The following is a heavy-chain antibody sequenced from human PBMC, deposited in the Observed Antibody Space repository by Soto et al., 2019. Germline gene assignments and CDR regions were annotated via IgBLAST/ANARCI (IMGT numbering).Heavy chain of an antibody. CDR3: ARASSVVVAATGGYAFDI. V-gene: IGHV4-59*01. CDR1: GGSISSYY. CDR2: IYYSGST. D-gene: IGHD2-15*01. J-gene: IGHJ3*02. Sequence: QVQLQESGPGLVKPSETLSLTCTVSGGSISSYYWSWIRQPPGKGLEWIGYIYYSGSTNYNPSLKSRVTISVDTSKNQFSLKLSSVTAADTAVYYCARASSVVVAATGGYAFDIWGQGTMVTVSS.